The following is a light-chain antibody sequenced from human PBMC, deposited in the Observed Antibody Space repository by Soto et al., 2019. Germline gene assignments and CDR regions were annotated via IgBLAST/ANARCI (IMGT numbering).Light chain of an antibody. J-gene: IGLJ3*02. CDR1: TSNIGSNA. CDR2: SNN. Sequence: QSVLTQPPSASGTPGQTVTISCSGSTSNIGSNAVHWYQHLPGTAPKLLMYSNNQRPSGVRDRFSGFKSDTSASLAISGLQSEDEPEYYCAAWDDSLNGPVFGGGTKVTVL. CDR3: AAWDDSLNGPV. V-gene: IGLV1-44*01.